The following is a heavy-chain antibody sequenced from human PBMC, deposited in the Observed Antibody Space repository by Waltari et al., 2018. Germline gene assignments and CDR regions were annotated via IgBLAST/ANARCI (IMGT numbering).Heavy chain of an antibody. CDR2: IYSDGST. D-gene: IGHD3-10*01. V-gene: IGHV4-39*07. J-gene: IGHJ5*02. CDR1: GGPIGDGNYY. CDR3: ARAGYFYGSGSYSWFEP. Sequence: QLQLQESGPGLVKPSETLSLTRSVPGGPIGDGNYYWVWIRQPPGMGLEWIGSIYSDGSTYYNPSLKSRVIMSVDTSKNQFSLKLNSVTAADTAVYYCARAGYFYGSGSYSWFEPWGQGTLVTVSS.